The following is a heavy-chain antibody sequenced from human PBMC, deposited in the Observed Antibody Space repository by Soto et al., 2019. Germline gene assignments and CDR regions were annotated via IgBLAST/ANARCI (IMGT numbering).Heavy chain of an antibody. V-gene: IGHV3-48*04. Sequence: GGSLRLSCAASGFTFSSYSMNWVRQAPGKGLEWVSYISSSGSTIYYADSVKGRFTISRDNAKNSLYLQMNSLRAEDTAVYYCAREYSSGWSHSNWFDPWGQGTLVTVSS. J-gene: IGHJ5*02. D-gene: IGHD6-19*01. CDR3: AREYSSGWSHSNWFDP. CDR1: GFTFSSYS. CDR2: ISSSGSTI.